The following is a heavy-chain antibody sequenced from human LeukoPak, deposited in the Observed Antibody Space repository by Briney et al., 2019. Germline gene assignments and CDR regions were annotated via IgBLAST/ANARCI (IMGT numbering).Heavy chain of an antibody. V-gene: IGHV3-21*01. D-gene: IGHD2-15*01. CDR2: ISSIGTYI. CDR3: ARDELGYCSGGSCHPLAY. J-gene: IGHJ4*02. Sequence: GGSLRLSCAASGFTSSSYGMNWVRQAPGKGLEWVSFISSIGTYISYGDSLKGRFTISRDNAKNSLYLEINSLRAEDTAVYYCARDELGYCSGGSCHPLAYWGQGTLVTVSS. CDR1: GFTSSSYG.